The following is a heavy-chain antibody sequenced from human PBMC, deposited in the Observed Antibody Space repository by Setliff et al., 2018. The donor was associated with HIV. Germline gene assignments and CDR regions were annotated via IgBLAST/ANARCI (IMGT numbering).Heavy chain of an antibody. CDR1: GFMFTSYA. CDR2: IRGSGDTT. Sequence: GESLKISCAASGFMFTSYAMTWVRQAPGKGLEWVSTIRGSGDTTHYADFVKGRFTTSRDNSENTLYLQMNSLRAEDMAVYYCAREDSSWYGSLDYWGQGTLVTVSS. V-gene: IGHV3-23*01. CDR3: AREDSSWYGSLDY. D-gene: IGHD6-13*01. J-gene: IGHJ4*02.